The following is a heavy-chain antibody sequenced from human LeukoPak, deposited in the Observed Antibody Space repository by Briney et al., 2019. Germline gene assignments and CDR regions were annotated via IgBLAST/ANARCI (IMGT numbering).Heavy chain of an antibody. Sequence: GGSLRLSCAASGFTFSNYAMSWVRQAPGKGLEWVSLISDSGGNTYYADSVKGRFTISRDNSGKILYLQMNSLRAEDTAIYYCAKDLDGDYGWGQGTLVTASS. CDR3: AKDLDGDYG. CDR1: GFTFSNYA. V-gene: IGHV3-23*01. CDR2: ISDSGGNT. D-gene: IGHD4-17*01. J-gene: IGHJ4*02.